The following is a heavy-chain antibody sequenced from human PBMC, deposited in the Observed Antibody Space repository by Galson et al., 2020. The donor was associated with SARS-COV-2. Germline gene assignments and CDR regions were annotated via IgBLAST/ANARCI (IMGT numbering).Heavy chain of an antibody. CDR1: GFSLSTSGVG. Sequence: SGPTLVKPTQTLTLTCTFSGFSLSTSGVGVGWIRQPPGKALEWLALIYWNDDKRYSPSLKSRLTITKDTSKNQVVLTMTNMDPVDTATYYCARENIWSGPRGFDYWGQGTLVTVSS. V-gene: IGHV2-5*01. CDR3: ARENIWSGPRGFDY. J-gene: IGHJ4*02. CDR2: IYWNDDK. D-gene: IGHD3-3*01.